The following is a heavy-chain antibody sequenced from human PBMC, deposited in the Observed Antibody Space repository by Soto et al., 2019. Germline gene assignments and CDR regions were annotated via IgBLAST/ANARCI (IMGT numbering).Heavy chain of an antibody. V-gene: IGHV3-30*18. CDR1: GFTFSSYG. J-gene: IGHJ6*02. CDR2: ISYDGSNK. Sequence: VQLVESGGGVVQPGRSLRLSCAASGFTFSSYGMHWVRQAPGKGLEWVAVISYDGSNKYYADSVKGRFTISRDNSKNTLYLQMNSLRAEDTAVYYCAKDRGWGDYYYGMDVWGQGTTVTVSS. CDR3: AKDRGWGDYYYGMDV. D-gene: IGHD3-10*01.